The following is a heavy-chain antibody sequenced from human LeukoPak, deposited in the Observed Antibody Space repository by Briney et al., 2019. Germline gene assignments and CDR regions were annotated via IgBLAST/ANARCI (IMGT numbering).Heavy chain of an antibody. J-gene: IGHJ4*02. CDR3: AKYGFSYCSGISCIPH. D-gene: IGHD2-2*01. CDR1: GFTFSSYE. Sequence: LRLSCAASGFTFSSYEMNWVRQAPGKGLEWIGSIYYSGNTYYSPSLRSRVTISIDTSKNQFSLKLSSVTAADTAVYYCAKYGFSYCSGISCIPHWGQGTLVTVSS. V-gene: IGHV4-39*07. CDR2: IYYSGNT.